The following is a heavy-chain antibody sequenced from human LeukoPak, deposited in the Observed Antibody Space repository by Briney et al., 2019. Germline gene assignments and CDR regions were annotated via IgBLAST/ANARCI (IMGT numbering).Heavy chain of an antibody. CDR3: AEVRSSASDI. Sequence: GGSLRLSCAASGFTFGSYSMNWVRQAPGKGLEWISYISGSSSAIYYADSVKGRFTISRDNAKNSLYLQMNSLRDEDTAVYYCAEVRSSASDIWGQGTMVTVSS. D-gene: IGHD3-10*01. CDR1: GFTFGSYS. V-gene: IGHV3-48*02. CDR2: ISGSSSAI. J-gene: IGHJ3*02.